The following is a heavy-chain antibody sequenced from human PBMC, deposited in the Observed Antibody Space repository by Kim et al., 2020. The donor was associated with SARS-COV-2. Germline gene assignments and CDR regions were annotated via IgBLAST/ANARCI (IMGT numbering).Heavy chain of an antibody. J-gene: IGHJ2*01. CDR1: GFIFGDYY. Sequence: GGSLRLSCAGSGFIFGDYYMTWIRQAPGKGLEWVSYISGGSISHTNYADSVKGRFTISRDNANKSLYLQMNSLRVEDTAVYYCAREWLGGFHFNLWGRATLVIVSS. D-gene: IGHD6-19*01. CDR2: ISGGSISHT. V-gene: IGHV3-11*05. CDR3: AREWLGGFHFNL.